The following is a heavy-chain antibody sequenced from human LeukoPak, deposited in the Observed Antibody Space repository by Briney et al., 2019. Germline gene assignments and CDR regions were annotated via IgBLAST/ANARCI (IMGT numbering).Heavy chain of an antibody. CDR1: GFTFSSYA. D-gene: IGHD3-22*01. CDR3: ARDLYYDLVEWGAFDI. J-gene: IGHJ3*02. V-gene: IGHV3-30-3*01. CDR2: ISYDGSNK. Sequence: PGGSLRLSYAASGFTFSSYAMHWVRQAPGKGLEWVAVISYDGSNKYYADSVKGRFTISRDNSKNTLYLQMNSLRAEDTAVYYCARDLYYDLVEWGAFDIWGQGTMVTVSS.